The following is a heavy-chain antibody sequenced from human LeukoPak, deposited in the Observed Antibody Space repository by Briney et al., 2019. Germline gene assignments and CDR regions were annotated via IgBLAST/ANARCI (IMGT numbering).Heavy chain of an antibody. V-gene: IGHV4-59*08. J-gene: IGHJ5*02. CDR2: IYYSGST. D-gene: IGHD6-6*01. CDR1: GGSISSYY. Sequence: KPSETLSLTCTVSGGSISSYYWSWIRQPPGKGLEWIGYIYYSGSTNYNPSLKSRVTISVDTSKNQFSLKLSSVTAADTAVYYCARRVTIESIAARPRRIWFDPWGQGTLVTVSS. CDR3: ARRVTIESIAARPRRIWFDP.